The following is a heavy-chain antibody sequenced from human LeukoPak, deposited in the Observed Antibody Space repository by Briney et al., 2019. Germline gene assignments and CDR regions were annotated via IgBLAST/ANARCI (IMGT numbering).Heavy chain of an antibody. J-gene: IGHJ5*02. CDR2: INHSGST. V-gene: IGHV4-34*01. Sequence: PSETLSLTCAVYGGSFSGYYWSWIRQPPGKGLEWIGEINHSGSTNYNPSLKSRVTISVDTSKNQFSLKLSSVTAADTAVYYCAAEDAWGSWFDPWGQGTLVTVSS. D-gene: IGHD7-27*01. CDR3: AAEDAWGSWFDP. CDR1: GGSFSGYY.